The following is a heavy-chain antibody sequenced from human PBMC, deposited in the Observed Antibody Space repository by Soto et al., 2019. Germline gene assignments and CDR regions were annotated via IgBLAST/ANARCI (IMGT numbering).Heavy chain of an antibody. V-gene: IGHV1-18*01. D-gene: IGHD1-26*01. Sequence: ASVKVSCKASVYTFTSYGIRWVRQAPGQGLEWMGRISAYNGNTNYAQKLQGRVTMTTDTSTSTAYMELRSLRSDDTAVYYCARVVGALGHWFDPWGQGTLVTVSS. CDR3: ARVVGALGHWFDP. CDR2: ISAYNGNT. CDR1: VYTFTSYG. J-gene: IGHJ5*02.